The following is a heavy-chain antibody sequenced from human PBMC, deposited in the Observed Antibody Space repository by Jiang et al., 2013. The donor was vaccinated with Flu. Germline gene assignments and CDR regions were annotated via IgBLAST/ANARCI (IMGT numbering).Heavy chain of an antibody. Sequence: SCKASGYTFTSYGIGWVRQAPGQGLEWMGWISAYNGNTNYAQKLQGRVTMTTDTSTSTAYMELRSLRSDDTAVYYCARTPNPMIPSRWVHSYYFDYWGQGTLVTVSS. CDR1: GYTFTSYG. CDR3: ARTPNPMIPSRWVHSYYFDY. D-gene: IGHD3-22*01. V-gene: IGHV1-18*04. J-gene: IGHJ4*02. CDR2: ISAYNGNT.